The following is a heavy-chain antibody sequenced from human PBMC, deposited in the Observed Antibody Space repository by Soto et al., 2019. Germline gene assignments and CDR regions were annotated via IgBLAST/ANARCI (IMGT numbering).Heavy chain of an antibody. V-gene: IGHV4-31*03. CDR1: GGSISSGSYH. CDR3: ARVEGSSYYFRHDC. Sequence: SETLSLTCTVSGGSISSGSYHWSWIRQHPGQGLEWIGNIYYSGSSYYTPSLKSRATISIDTSKDQFSLRLGSVTAADTAVYYCARVEGSSYYFRHDCWGRGTLVTVSS. CDR2: IYYSGSS. J-gene: IGHJ4*02. D-gene: IGHD1-26*01.